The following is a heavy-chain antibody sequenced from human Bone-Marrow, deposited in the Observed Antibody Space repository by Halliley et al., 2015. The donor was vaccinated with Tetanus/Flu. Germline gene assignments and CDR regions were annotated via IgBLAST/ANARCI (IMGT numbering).Heavy chain of an antibody. CDR3: ARGGQVGSGAFDY. V-gene: IGHV4-59*01. CDR1: GGSMTSYY. Sequence: TLSLTCTVSGGSMTSYYWSWIRQSPGKGLEWIGYIYYSGSTNYNPSLKSRVTISVDTSKNQFSLKLSSVTAADTAVYYCARGGQVGSGAFDYWGQGTLVTVSS. CDR2: IYYSGST. J-gene: IGHJ4*02. D-gene: IGHD1-26*01.